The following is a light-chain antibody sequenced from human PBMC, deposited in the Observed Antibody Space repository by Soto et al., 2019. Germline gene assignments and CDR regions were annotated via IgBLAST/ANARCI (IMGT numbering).Light chain of an antibody. CDR2: LTS. CDR1: QDISDR. CDR3: QAYKTAPVT. Sequence: DTQMTQSPTSLSASVGDSVTITCRASQDISDRLAWYQQKPGKVPKLLIYLTSTLQSGVPSRFSGSGSGTDFTLTISSLQAEDFATYHCQAYKTAPVTFGGGTKVE. J-gene: IGKJ4*01. V-gene: IGKV1-27*01.